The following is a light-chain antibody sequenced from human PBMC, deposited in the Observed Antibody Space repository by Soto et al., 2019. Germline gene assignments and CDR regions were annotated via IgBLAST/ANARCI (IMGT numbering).Light chain of an antibody. Sequence: DIQMTQSPSSLSASVGDRVTITCQASQDIGTSLNWYQHIPGKAPKLLIYDASSLEIGVPSRFRGGGSGIHFALTISRLQPEDIGTYYCQHYDYLPPWTFGQGTKVEI. CDR2: DAS. J-gene: IGKJ1*01. CDR1: QDIGTS. CDR3: QHYDYLPPWT. V-gene: IGKV1-33*01.